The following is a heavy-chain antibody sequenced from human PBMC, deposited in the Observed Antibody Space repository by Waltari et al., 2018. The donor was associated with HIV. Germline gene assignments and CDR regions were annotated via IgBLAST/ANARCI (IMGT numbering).Heavy chain of an antibody. CDR3: ARDTLNFFFGLDL. V-gene: IGHV3-21*05. CDR1: GFSFGDYA. J-gene: IGHJ6*02. Sequence: EEQLVESGGGLVNPGGSLRLSCEASGFSFGDYAMNWVRQAPGKGLEWIAYISSSSFNIKYADSVRGQFTISRDNTQNSLSLQMNNLIDEDTADYFCARDTLNFFFGLDLWGHGTPVTVSS. CDR2: ISSSSFNI.